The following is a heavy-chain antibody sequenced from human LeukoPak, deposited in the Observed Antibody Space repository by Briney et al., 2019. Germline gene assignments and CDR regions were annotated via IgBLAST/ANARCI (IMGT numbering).Heavy chain of an antibody. Sequence: SETLSLTCAVPGGSISSGGYSWSWIRQPPGKGLEWFGYIYYRGSTYYNPSLKSRVTISVDTSKNQFSLKLSSVTAADTAVYYCARVGFGESPDCWGQGTLVTVSS. CDR1: GGSISSGGYS. D-gene: IGHD3-10*01. CDR2: IYYRGST. J-gene: IGHJ4*02. CDR3: ARVGFGESPDC. V-gene: IGHV4-30-4*07.